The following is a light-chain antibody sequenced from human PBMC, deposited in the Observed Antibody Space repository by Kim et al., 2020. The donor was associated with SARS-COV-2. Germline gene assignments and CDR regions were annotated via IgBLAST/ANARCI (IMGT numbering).Light chain of an antibody. CDR3: QQYSDSWT. V-gene: IGKV1-5*03. CDR1: QTINNW. CDR2: KAF. Sequence: DIQMTQSPSILSAVVGDRVAITCRASQTINNWLAWYQQQPGKVPRLLIYKAFNLASGVPSRFSGSGSGTQFTLTITSLQPDDFATYYCQQYSDSWTFGPGTRVEIK. J-gene: IGKJ1*01.